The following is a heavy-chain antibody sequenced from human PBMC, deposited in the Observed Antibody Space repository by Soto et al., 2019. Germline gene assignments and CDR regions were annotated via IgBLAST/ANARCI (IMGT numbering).Heavy chain of an antibody. J-gene: IGHJ4*02. D-gene: IGHD3-9*01. CDR2: IYYSGST. V-gene: IGHV4-39*01. CDR1: GGSISSSSYY. Sequence: QLQLQESGPGLVKPSETLSLTCTVSGGSISSSSYYWGWIHQPPGKGLEWIGSIYYSGSTYYNPSLKSRVTISVDTSKNQFSLKLSSVTAADTAVYYCAIRGLYFDNKIDYWGQGTLVTVSS. CDR3: AIRGLYFDNKIDY.